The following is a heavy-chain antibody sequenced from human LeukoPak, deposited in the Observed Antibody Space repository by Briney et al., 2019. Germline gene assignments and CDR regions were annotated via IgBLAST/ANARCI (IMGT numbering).Heavy chain of an antibody. D-gene: IGHD2-8*02. CDR3: VRDSTGWQANSFDI. J-gene: IGHJ3*02. Sequence: WGSLRLSCSVSGFIFIDFSMSWVRQAPAKGLKGVAKMNEYGSEIFYVDSVKGRFTISRDNGKNSLYLEMNSLRVEDTAVYYCVRDSTGWQANSFDIWGQGTMVTVSS. V-gene: IGHV3-7*01. CDR1: GFIFIDFS. CDR2: MNEYGSEI.